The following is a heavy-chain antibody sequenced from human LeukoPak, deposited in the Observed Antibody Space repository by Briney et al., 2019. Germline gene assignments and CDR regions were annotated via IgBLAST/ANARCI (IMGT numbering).Heavy chain of an antibody. CDR3: ARDVSGSYVTDAFDI. D-gene: IGHD1-26*01. J-gene: IGHJ3*02. CDR2: ISAYNSNT. V-gene: IGHV1-18*01. Sequence: ASVKVSCKASGYTFSRYGISWVRQAPGQGLEWMGWISAYNSNTNYAQKLQGRVTMTTDTSTSTAYMELRTLRPDDTAVYYCARDVSGSYVTDAFDIWGQGTMVTVSS. CDR1: GYTFSRYG.